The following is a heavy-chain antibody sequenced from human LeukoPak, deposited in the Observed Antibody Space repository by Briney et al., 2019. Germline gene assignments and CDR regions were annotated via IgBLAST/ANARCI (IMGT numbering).Heavy chain of an antibody. Sequence: PGGSLRLSCAASGFTFSSYSMNWVRQAPGKGLEWVSSISSSSSYIYYADSVKGRFTISRDNAKNSLYLQMNSLRAEDTAVYYCANDDYYDSSGYYSHDAFDIWGQGTMVTVSS. V-gene: IGHV3-21*01. CDR3: ANDDYYDSSGYYSHDAFDI. CDR1: GFTFSSYS. D-gene: IGHD3-22*01. CDR2: ISSSSSYI. J-gene: IGHJ3*02.